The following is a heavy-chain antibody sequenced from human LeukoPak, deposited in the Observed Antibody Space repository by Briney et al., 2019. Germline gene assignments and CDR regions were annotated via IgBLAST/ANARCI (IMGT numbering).Heavy chain of an antibody. D-gene: IGHD1-26*01. Sequence: GGSLRLSCAVSGFTVSSNYISWVRQAPGKGLEWVSALFSGGDAYYADSVKGRFTISRDNAKNSLYLQMNSLRAEDTAVYYCARDLYSGSYWSSYYYGMDVWGQGTTVTVSS. J-gene: IGHJ6*02. V-gene: IGHV3-53*01. CDR2: LFSGGDA. CDR3: ARDLYSGSYWSSYYYGMDV. CDR1: GFTVSSNY.